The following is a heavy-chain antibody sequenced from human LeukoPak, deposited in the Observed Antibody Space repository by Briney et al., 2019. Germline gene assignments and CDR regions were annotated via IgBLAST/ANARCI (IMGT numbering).Heavy chain of an antibody. Sequence: GRSLTPSWPPAALTLSNYWMSWVRQAPGGLLEWVANIKQEVRVESYVDSVKGRFTISRDHAKNSLYLQMNSLRAEDTGVYYCAKDSYSKGDYWGQGTLVTVSS. CDR1: ALTLSNYW. CDR3: AKDSYSKGDY. J-gene: IGHJ4*02. CDR2: IKQEVRVE. D-gene: IGHD4-11*01. V-gene: IGHV3-7*01.